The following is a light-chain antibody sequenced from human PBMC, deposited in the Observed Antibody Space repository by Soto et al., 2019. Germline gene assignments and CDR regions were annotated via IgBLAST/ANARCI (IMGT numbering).Light chain of an antibody. CDR3: LQHNLFPRT. V-gene: IGKV1-17*01. CDR2: CSS. Sequence: IQMIQSPSSLSASVGARVTITCRASQAIRNDLAWYQQKPGRAPKRLIYCSSSLQSGVPSRFSGSGSGTGFTLTISSLQPEDVGTYYCLQHNLFPRTFGQGTKVDIK. CDR1: QAIRND. J-gene: IGKJ1*01.